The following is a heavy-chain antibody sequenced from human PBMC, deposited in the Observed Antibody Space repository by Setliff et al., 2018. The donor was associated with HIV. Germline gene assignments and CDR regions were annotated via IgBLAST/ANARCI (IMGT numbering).Heavy chain of an antibody. V-gene: IGHV3-20*04. CDR1: GFIFDDYG. D-gene: IGHD2-2*01. CDR3: ARAPSCSSASCTRMDV. Sequence: PGGSLRLSCAASGFIFDDYGMSWVRQAPGKGLEWVSGIIWNGGSTGYADSVSGRFTISRDNAKNSLYLQMNSLRAEDTAFYYCARAPSCSSASCTRMDVWGKGTTVTVSS. CDR2: IIWNGGST. J-gene: IGHJ6*04.